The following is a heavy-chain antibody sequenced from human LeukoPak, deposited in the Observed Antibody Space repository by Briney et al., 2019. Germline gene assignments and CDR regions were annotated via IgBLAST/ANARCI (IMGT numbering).Heavy chain of an antibody. CDR1: GYTFTSYY. Sequence: ASAKVSCKASGYTFTSYYMHWVRQAPGQGLEWMGIINPSGGSTSYAQKFQGRVTMTRDTSTSTVYMELSSLRSEDTAVYYCARAGMTTVADWYFDLWGRGTLVTVSS. CDR3: ARAGMTTVADWYFDL. CDR2: INPSGGST. D-gene: IGHD4-23*01. J-gene: IGHJ2*01. V-gene: IGHV1-46*03.